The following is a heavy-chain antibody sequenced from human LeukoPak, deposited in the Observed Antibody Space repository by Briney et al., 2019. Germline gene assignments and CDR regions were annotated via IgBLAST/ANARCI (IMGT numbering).Heavy chain of an antibody. V-gene: IGHV3-23*01. CDR2: ISGSGSMT. Sequence: GGSLRLSCAGSGITFRIYAMTWVRQAPGKGLEWVSAISGSGSMTYYADSVKGRFTISRDKSNNTLYLQMNSLRAEDTALYYCAKTGNYFDSTDYYRPDAFDIWGQGTMVTVSS. J-gene: IGHJ3*02. CDR1: GITFRIYA. CDR3: AKTGNYFDSTDYYRPDAFDI. D-gene: IGHD3-22*01.